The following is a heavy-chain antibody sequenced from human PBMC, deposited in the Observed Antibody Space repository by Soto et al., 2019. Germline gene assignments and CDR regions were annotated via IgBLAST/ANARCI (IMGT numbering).Heavy chain of an antibody. CDR3: ARGYCSGGSCYTYNWFDP. J-gene: IGHJ5*02. V-gene: IGHV1-69*01. Sequence: QVQLVQSGAEVKKPGSSVKVSCKASGGTFSSYAISWVRQAPGQGLEWMGGIIPIFGTANYAQKFQGRVTITADESTSTAYMELSSLRSEDTAVYYCARGYCSGGSCYTYNWFDPWGQGTLVTVPS. CDR1: GGTFSSYA. D-gene: IGHD2-15*01. CDR2: IIPIFGTA.